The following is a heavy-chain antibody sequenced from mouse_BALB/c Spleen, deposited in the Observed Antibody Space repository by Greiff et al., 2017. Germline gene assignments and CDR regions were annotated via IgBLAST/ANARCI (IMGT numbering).Heavy chain of an antibody. D-gene: IGHD1-2*01. Sequence: DVKLQESGPGLVKPSQSLSLTCTVTGYSITSDYAWNWIRQFPGNKLEWMGYISYSGSTSYNPSLKSRISITRDTSKNQFFLQLNSVTTEDTATYYCARSLRLPFAYWGQGTLVTVSA. CDR2: ISYSGST. J-gene: IGHJ3*01. CDR1: GYSITSDYA. CDR3: ARSLRLPFAY. V-gene: IGHV3-2*02.